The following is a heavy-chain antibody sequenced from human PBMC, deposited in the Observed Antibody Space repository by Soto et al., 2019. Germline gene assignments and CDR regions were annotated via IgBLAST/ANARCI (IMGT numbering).Heavy chain of an antibody. CDR2: ISAYNGNT. D-gene: IGHD5-12*01. V-gene: IGHV1-18*04. CDR1: GYTFTSYG. J-gene: IGHJ4*02. Sequence: QVQLVQSGAEVKKPGASVKVSCKASGYTFTSYGISWVRQAPGQGLEWMGWISAYNGNTNYAQKLQGRVTMTTDTSTSTAYMELRSLRSDDTAVYYCARTALLQRWLQPSYFDYWGQGTLVTVSS. CDR3: ARTALLQRWLQPSYFDY.